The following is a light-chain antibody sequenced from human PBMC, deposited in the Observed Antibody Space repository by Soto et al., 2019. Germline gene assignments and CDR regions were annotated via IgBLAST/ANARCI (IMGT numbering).Light chain of an antibody. V-gene: IGKV3-15*01. CDR1: QSVNSN. CDR2: VAS. Sequence: EIVMTQSPATLSVSPGERATLSCRASQSVNSNLAWYQQKPGQTPKLLIYVASTRATGIPARFSGSGSGIEFTLTISSLQSEDFAVYYCQQYNVWPLTFGGGTKVEFK. CDR3: QQYNVWPLT. J-gene: IGKJ4*01.